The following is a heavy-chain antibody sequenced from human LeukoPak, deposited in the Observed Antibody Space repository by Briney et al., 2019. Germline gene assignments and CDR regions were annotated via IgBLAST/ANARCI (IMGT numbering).Heavy chain of an antibody. Sequence: GGSLRLSCAASGFTFSSYAMSWVRQAPGKGLEWVSAISGSGGSTYYADSVKGRFTISRDNSKNTLYLQMNSLRAEDTAVYYCAKDPDGDSPPLYYFDYWGQGTLVTVSS. CDR3: AKDPDGDSPPLYYFDY. V-gene: IGHV3-23*01. CDR1: GFTFSSYA. D-gene: IGHD4-17*01. CDR2: ISGSGGST. J-gene: IGHJ4*02.